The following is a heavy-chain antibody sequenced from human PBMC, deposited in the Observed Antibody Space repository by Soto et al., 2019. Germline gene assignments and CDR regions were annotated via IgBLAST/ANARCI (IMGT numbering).Heavy chain of an antibody. CDR3: ARCPSGYSSSWYYFDY. V-gene: IGHV4-4*07. CDR1: GGSISSYF. Sequence: SETLSLTCTVSGGSISSYFWSWIRQPAGKGLKWIGRIYASGSTNYNPSLKSRVTMSVDTSKNQFSLKLSSVTAADTAVYYCARCPSGYSSSWYYFDYWGQGALVTVSS. J-gene: IGHJ4*02. CDR2: IYASGST. D-gene: IGHD6-13*01.